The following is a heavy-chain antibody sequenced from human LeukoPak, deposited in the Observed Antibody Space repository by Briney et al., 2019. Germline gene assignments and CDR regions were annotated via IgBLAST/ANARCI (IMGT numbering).Heavy chain of an antibody. J-gene: IGHJ4*02. CDR2: ISAYNGNT. Sequence: ASVKVSCKASGYTFTSYGISWVRQGPGQGLEWMGWISAYNGNTNYAQKLQGRVTMTIDTSTSTAYMELRSLRSDDTAVYYCARVRRGYILDYWGQGTLVTVSS. CDR1: GYTFTSYG. CDR3: ARVRRGYILDY. D-gene: IGHD5-18*01. V-gene: IGHV1-18*01.